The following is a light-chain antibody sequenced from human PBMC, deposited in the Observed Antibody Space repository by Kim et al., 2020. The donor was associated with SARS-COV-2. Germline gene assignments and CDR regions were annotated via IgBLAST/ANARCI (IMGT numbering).Light chain of an antibody. CDR1: SSDVGGYNY. Sequence: QSALTQPPSASGSPGQSVTISCTGTSSDVGGYNYVSWYQQHPGKAPKLLIYEVSERPSGVPDRFSGSKSGNTASLTVSGLQAEDEADYYCSPYAVRDIVVFGGGTQLTVL. J-gene: IGLJ2*01. V-gene: IGLV2-8*01. CDR2: EVS. CDR3: SPYAVRDIVV.